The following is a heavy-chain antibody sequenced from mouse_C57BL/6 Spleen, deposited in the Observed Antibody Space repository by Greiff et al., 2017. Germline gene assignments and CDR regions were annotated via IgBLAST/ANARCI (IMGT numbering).Heavy chain of an antibody. J-gene: IGHJ2*01. CDR2: INYDGSST. Sequence: DVQLVESEGGLVQPGSSMKLSCTASGFTFSDYYMAWVRQVPEKGLEWVANINYDGSSTYYLASLKSRFIISRDNAKNILYLQMSSLKSEDTATYYCARGYDYDVGYYFDYWGQGTTLTVSS. D-gene: IGHD2-4*01. CDR3: ARGYDYDVGYYFDY. V-gene: IGHV5-16*01. CDR1: GFTFSDYY.